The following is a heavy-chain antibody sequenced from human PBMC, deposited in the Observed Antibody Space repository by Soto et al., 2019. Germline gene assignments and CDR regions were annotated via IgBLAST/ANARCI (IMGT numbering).Heavy chain of an antibody. CDR2: INSDGSTT. CDR3: TLHRSPGVLGSSFGS. Sequence: GGSLRLSCVASGFTLSGYWMHWVRQTPGKGLVWVSRINSDGSTTTYADSVKGRFTISRDNAKNTLYLLMNSLSAEDTAVYYCTLHRSPGVLGSSFGSWGRGAWVNVS. CDR1: GFTLSGYW. J-gene: IGHJ5*02. V-gene: IGHV3-74*01. D-gene: IGHD3-16*01.